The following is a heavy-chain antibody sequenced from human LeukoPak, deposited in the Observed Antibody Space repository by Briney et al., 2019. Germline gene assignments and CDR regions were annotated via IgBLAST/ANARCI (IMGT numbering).Heavy chain of an antibody. V-gene: IGHV3-9*01. Sequence: PGRSLRLSCAASGFTFNDYAMHWVRQPPGKGLEWLSIISYNSGYIGYADSVKGRFTVSRDNTEDSVYLQMNSLRPEDTAIYFCAKVRGTYSSGFLFDSWGQGALVTVSS. CDR3: AKVRGTYSSGFLFDS. CDR2: ISYNSGYI. D-gene: IGHD6-19*01. CDR1: GFTFNDYA. J-gene: IGHJ4*02.